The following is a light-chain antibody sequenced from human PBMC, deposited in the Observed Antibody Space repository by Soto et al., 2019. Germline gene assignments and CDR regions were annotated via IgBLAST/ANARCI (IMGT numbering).Light chain of an antibody. V-gene: IGLV2-14*01. Sequence: QSALTQPASVSGSPGQSITISCTGTSSDVGGYNYVSWYQQHPGKAPKLMIYDVSNRPSGVSNRFSGSKSGNTASLTISGLQVEDEADYYCSSYTSSSTLLYVFGTGTKVTVL. J-gene: IGLJ1*01. CDR3: SSYTSSSTLLYV. CDR1: SSDVGGYNY. CDR2: DVS.